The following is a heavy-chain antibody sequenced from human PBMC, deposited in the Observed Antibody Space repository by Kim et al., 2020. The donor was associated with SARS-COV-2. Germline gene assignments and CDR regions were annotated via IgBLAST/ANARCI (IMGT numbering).Heavy chain of an antibody. Sequence: GESLKISCKGSGYSFTSYWISWVRQMPGKGLEWMGRIDPSDSYTNYSPSFQGHVTISADKSISTAYLQWSSLKASDTAMYYCARQAVVVPAAIPWGDDDYWGQGTLVTVSS. CDR2: IDPSDSYT. V-gene: IGHV5-10-1*01. CDR1: GYSFTSYW. J-gene: IGHJ4*02. D-gene: IGHD2-2*02. CDR3: ARQAVVVPAAIPWGDDDY.